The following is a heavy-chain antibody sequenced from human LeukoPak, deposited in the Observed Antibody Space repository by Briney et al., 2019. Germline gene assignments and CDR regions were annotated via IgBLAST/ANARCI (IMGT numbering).Heavy chain of an antibody. V-gene: IGHV3-30*18. J-gene: IGHJ5*02. CDR2: IAEDGKTT. CDR3: TKEGLPSGTSWSAWFDP. D-gene: IGHD3-10*01. CDR1: GFTFSIYG. Sequence: PGGSLRLSSAASGFTFSIYGTHWVRQAPGKGLEWVAVIAEDGKTTYYADSVKGRFTISRDNSKNTLYLQMNSLRPEDTAVYYCTKEGLPSGTSWSAWFDPWGQGTLVTVSS.